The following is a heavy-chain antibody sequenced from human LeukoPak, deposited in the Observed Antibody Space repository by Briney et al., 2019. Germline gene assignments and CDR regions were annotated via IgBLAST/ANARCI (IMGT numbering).Heavy chain of an antibody. J-gene: IGHJ5*02. Sequence: SSETLSLTCAVSGYSISSGYYWGWIRQPPGKGLEWIGRIYHSGSTYYNPSLKSRVTISVDTSKNQFSLKLSSVTAADTAVYCCARHPVPAADISGWFDPWGQGTLVTVSS. CDR2: IYHSGST. D-gene: IGHD2-2*01. CDR1: GYSISSGYY. V-gene: IGHV4-38-2*01. CDR3: ARHPVPAADISGWFDP.